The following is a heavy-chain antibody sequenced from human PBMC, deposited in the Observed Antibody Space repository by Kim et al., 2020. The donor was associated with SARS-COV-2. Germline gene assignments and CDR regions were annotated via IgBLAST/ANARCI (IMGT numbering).Heavy chain of an antibody. CDR2: ISSSSSYI. J-gene: IGHJ4*02. Sequence: GGSLRLSCAASGFTFSSYSMNWVRQAPGKGLEWVSSISSSSSYIYYADSVKGRFTISRDNAKNSLYLQMNSLRAEDTAVYYCARSPSLRLAAADSLDYWGQGTLVTVSS. D-gene: IGHD6-13*01. CDR3: ARSPSLRLAAADSLDY. V-gene: IGHV3-21*04. CDR1: GFTFSSYS.